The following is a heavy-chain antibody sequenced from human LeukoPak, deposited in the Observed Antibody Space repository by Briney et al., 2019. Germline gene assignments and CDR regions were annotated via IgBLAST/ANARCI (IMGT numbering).Heavy chain of an antibody. V-gene: IGHV3-74*01. CDR2: IDRDGSST. CDR1: GFTFSNYW. Sequence: GGSLRLSCAASGFTFSNYWMHWVRQAPGKGLVWVSRIDRDGSSTDYLDSVKGRFTISRDNARNTLYLQMNSLRAEDTAVYYCARVPYVFDLWGQGTMVTVSS. J-gene: IGHJ3*01. CDR3: ARVPYVFDL.